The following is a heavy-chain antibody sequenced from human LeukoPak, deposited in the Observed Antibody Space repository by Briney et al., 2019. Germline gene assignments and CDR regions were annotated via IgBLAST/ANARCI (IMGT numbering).Heavy chain of an antibody. J-gene: IGHJ4*02. V-gene: IGHV3-33*01. Sequence: PGGSLRFSCAASGFTFSSYGIHWVRQAPGKGLEWVAVIWYDGSNKYYADSVKGRFTISRDNSKNTLYLQMNSLRVEDTAVYYCARDGDSAVATRVFDYWGQGTLVTVSS. CDR3: ARDGDSAVATRVFDY. CDR1: GFTFSSYG. D-gene: IGHD5-18*01. CDR2: IWYDGSNK.